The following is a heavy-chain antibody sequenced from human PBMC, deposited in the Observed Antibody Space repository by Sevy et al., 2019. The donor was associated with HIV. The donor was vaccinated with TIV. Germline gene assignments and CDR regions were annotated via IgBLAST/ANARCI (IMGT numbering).Heavy chain of an antibody. CDR1: GFTFSNAW. J-gene: IGHJ6*02. CDR2: IKSKTDGGTT. V-gene: IGHV3-15*01. Sequence: GGSPRLSCAASGFTFSNAWMSWVRQAPGKGLEWVGRIKSKTDGGTTDYAAPVKGRFTISRDDSKKTLYLQMNSLKTEDTAVYYCTTADPRLVVPAAMQELYYYYGMDVWGQGTTVSVSS. D-gene: IGHD2-2*01. CDR3: TTADPRLVVPAAMQELYYYYGMDV.